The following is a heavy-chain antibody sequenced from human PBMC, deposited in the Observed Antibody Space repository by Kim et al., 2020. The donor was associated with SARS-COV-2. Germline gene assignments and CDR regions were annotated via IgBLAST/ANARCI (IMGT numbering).Heavy chain of an antibody. D-gene: IGHD5-12*01. J-gene: IGHJ5*02. V-gene: IGHV6-1*01. CDR1: GDSVSSNSAA. CDR2: TYYRSKWYN. Sequence: SQTLSLTCAISGDSVSSNSAAWNWIRQSTSRGLEWLGRTYYRSKWYNDYAVSVKSRITINPDTSKNQFSLQLNSVTPEDTAVYYCAREQWLRNNWFDPWGQGTLVTVSS. CDR3: AREQWLRNNWFDP.